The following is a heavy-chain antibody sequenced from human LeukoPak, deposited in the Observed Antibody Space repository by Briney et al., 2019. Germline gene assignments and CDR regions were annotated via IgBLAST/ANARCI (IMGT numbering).Heavy chain of an antibody. Sequence: GTSLRLSCAASGFTFSNYAMHWVRQAPGKGLEWVAAVLYDGSKKYYADSVKGRFSIYRDNSNYTLYLQMNSVRAEDTAVYYCARARVPQLLGAFDIWGQGTMVTVSS. CDR1: GFTFSNYA. CDR2: VLYDGSKK. V-gene: IGHV3-30*03. CDR3: ARARVPQLLGAFDI. J-gene: IGHJ3*02. D-gene: IGHD2-2*01.